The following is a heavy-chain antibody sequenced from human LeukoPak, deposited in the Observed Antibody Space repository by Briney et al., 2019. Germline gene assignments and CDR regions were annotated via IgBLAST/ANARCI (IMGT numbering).Heavy chain of an antibody. CDR3: ARTIRIAAAGTSWFDP. D-gene: IGHD6-13*01. CDR1: GFTFSSYA. J-gene: IGHJ5*02. V-gene: IGHV3-30*04. CDR2: ISYDGSNK. Sequence: GGSLRLSCAASGFTFSSYAMHWVRQAPGKGLEWVAVISYDGSNKYYADSVKGRFTISRDNAKNSLYLQMNSLRAEDTAVYYCARTIRIAAAGTSWFDPWGQGTLVTVSS.